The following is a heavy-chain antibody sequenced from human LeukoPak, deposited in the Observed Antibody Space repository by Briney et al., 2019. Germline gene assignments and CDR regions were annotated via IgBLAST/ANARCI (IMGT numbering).Heavy chain of an antibody. Sequence: PGGSLRLSCAASGFTFSSYAMSWVRQAPGKGLEWVSAISGSGGSTYYADSVKGRFTISRDNSKNTLFLQMNSLTAEDTAVYWCAKDPVNWGSIYFDCWGQGTLVTASS. CDR3: AKDPVNWGSIYFDC. D-gene: IGHD7-27*01. J-gene: IGHJ4*02. CDR2: ISGSGGST. CDR1: GFTFSSYA. V-gene: IGHV3-23*01.